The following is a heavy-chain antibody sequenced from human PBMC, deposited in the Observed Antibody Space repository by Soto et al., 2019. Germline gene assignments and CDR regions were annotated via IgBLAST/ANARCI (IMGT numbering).Heavy chain of an antibody. D-gene: IGHD3-3*01. CDR2: IYYSGST. V-gene: IGHV4-59*01. J-gene: IGHJ5*02. CDR3: ARVNPGGLRFLEWLLWFDP. Sequence: QVQLQESGPGLVKPSETLSLTCTVSGGSISSYYWSWIRQPPGKGLEWIGYIYYSGSTNYNPSLKGRVTISVDTSKNQFSLKLSSVTAADTAVYYCARVNPGGLRFLEWLLWFDPWGQGTLVTVSS. CDR1: GGSISSYY.